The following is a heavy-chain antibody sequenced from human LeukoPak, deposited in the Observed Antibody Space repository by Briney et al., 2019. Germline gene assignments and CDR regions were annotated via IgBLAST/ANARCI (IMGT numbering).Heavy chain of an antibody. CDR2: IIPIFDTA. CDR3: ARDATLLWFGETLGGNFDY. Sequence: SVNVSCKASGGTFNNYAFSWVRQAPGQGLEWMGGIIPIFDTAHYAQKFQGRVTITADESTSTAYMELSSLRSEDTAVYYCARDATLLWFGETLGGNFDYWGQGTLVTVSS. V-gene: IGHV1-69*01. J-gene: IGHJ4*02. D-gene: IGHD3-10*01. CDR1: GGTFNNYA.